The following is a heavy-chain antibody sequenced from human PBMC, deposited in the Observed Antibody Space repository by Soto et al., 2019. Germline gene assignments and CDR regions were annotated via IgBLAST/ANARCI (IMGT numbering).Heavy chain of an antibody. J-gene: IGHJ6*02. CDR3: ARSFVLLWFGEFVGMDV. V-gene: IGHV3-30-3*01. CDR1: GFTFSSYA. D-gene: IGHD3-10*01. Sequence: GGSLRLSCAASGFTFSSYAMHWVRQAPGKGLEWVAVISYDGSNKYYADSVKGRFTISRDNSKNTLYLQMNSLRAEDTAVYYCARSFVLLWFGEFVGMDVWGQGTTVTVSS. CDR2: ISYDGSNK.